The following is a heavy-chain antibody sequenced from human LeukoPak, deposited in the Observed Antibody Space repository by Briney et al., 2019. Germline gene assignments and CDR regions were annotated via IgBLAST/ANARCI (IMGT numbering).Heavy chain of an antibody. CDR2: IYWDDDK. J-gene: IGHJ3*02. CDR1: GFSLSTSGVG. CDR3: AHRPPITMIVVGGDAFDI. Sequence: SGPTLVNPTQTLTLTCTFSGFSLSTSGVGVGWIRQPPGKALEWLALIYWDDDKRYSPSLKSRLTITKDTSKNQVVLTMTNMDPVDTATYYCAHRPPITMIVVGGDAFDIWGQGTMVTVSS. V-gene: IGHV2-5*02. D-gene: IGHD3-22*01.